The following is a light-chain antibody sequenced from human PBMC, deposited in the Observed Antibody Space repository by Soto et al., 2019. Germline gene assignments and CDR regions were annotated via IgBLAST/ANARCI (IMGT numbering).Light chain of an antibody. CDR3: SSYTSSSSLV. Sequence: QSALTQPASVSGSPGQSITISCTGTSSDVGGYNYVSWYQQHPGKVPKLMIYDVSNRPSGVSNRFSASKSGNTASLTISGLQAEDEADYYCSSYTSSSSLVFGGGNKVTVL. V-gene: IGLV2-14*01. CDR2: DVS. J-gene: IGLJ2*01. CDR1: SSDVGGYNY.